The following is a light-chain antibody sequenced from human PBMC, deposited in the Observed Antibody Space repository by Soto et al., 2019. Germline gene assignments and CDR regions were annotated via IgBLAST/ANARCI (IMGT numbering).Light chain of an antibody. J-gene: IGKJ5*01. Sequence: EVVLTQSPATLSLSPGERATLSCRASQSVNTYIAWYQQKPGQAPRLLIFDASNRASGVPARFSGSGSGTAFTLTISSLEPEDFAVYYCQQCSNWPPITFGQGTRLEMK. V-gene: IGKV3-11*01. CDR1: QSVNTY. CDR3: QQCSNWPPIT. CDR2: DAS.